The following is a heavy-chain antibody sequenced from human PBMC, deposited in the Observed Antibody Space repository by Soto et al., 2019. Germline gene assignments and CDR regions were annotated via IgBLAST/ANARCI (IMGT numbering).Heavy chain of an antibody. Sequence: GESLNISCKGSGYSFTSYWIGWVRQMPGKGLEWMGIIYPGDSDTRYSPSFQGQVTISADKSISTAYLQWSSLKASDTAMYYCARHRDSGSYFPPSNYYYYYGMDVWGQGTTVTVSS. CDR1: GYSFTSYW. J-gene: IGHJ6*02. CDR2: IYPGDSDT. D-gene: IGHD1-26*01. V-gene: IGHV5-51*01. CDR3: ARHRDSGSYFPPSNYYYYYGMDV.